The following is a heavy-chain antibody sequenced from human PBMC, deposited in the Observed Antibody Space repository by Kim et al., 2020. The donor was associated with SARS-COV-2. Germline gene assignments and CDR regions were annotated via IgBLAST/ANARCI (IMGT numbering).Heavy chain of an antibody. D-gene: IGHD3-16*01. CDR2: SS. J-gene: IGHJ4*02. V-gene: IGHV3-23*01. Sequence: SSYYADSVKGRFTIPRDNSKNPLYLQINSLRAEDTAVYYCAKDPPFGRGYWGQGTLVTVSS. CDR3: AKDPPFGRGY.